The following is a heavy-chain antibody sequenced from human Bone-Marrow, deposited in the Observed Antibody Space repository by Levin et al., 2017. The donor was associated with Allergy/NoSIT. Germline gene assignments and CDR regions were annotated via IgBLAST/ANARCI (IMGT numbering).Heavy chain of an antibody. D-gene: IGHD1-7*01. CDR1: GFTFTDYY. CDR3: ARGNYIAGY. CDR2: ISGGGETT. Sequence: GGSLRLSCAVSGFTFTDYYMTWIRQSPGKGLEWLAYISGGGETTYYADSVKGRFTISRDNSKKSLSLQMNSLSAEDTATYYCARGNYIAGYWGQGTLVTVSS. J-gene: IGHJ4*02. V-gene: IGHV3-11*01.